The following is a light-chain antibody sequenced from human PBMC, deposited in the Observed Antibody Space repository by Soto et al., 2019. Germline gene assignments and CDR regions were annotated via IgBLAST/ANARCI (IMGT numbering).Light chain of an antibody. CDR2: SNN. Sequence: QPVLTQPPSASGTPGQRVTISCSGSSSNIGSNTVNWYQQLPGTAPKLLIYSNNQRPSGVPDRFSGSKSGPSASLAISGLQSEDEADYYCAAWDDSLNGRVFGGGTKVTVL. J-gene: IGLJ3*02. CDR1: SSNIGSNT. CDR3: AAWDDSLNGRV. V-gene: IGLV1-44*01.